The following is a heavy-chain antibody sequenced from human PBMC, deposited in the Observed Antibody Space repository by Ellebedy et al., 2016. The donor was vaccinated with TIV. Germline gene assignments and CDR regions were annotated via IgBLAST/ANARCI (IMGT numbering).Heavy chain of an antibody. J-gene: IGHJ4*02. CDR2: ITGSGGTT. Sequence: GESLKISXAASGFTFRNDWMHWVRQAPGKGLEWVSVITGSGGTTYYADSVKGRFTISRDNSKNTLYLQMSSLRAEDTAVYHCARDRGSSTSFGNVGYFDYWGQGALVTVSS. V-gene: IGHV3-23*01. CDR1: GFTFRNDW. CDR3: ARDRGSSTSFGNVGYFDY. D-gene: IGHD6-13*01.